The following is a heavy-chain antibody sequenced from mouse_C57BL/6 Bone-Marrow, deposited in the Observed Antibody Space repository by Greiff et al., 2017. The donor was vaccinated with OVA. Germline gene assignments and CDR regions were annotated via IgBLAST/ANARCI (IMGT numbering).Heavy chain of an antibody. CDR3: TRRWFHYWYLDV. CDR2: IDPETGGT. J-gene: IGHJ1*03. D-gene: IGHD2-3*01. CDR1: GYTFTDYE. V-gene: IGHV1-15*01. Sequence: QVQLKQSGAELVRPGASVTLSCKASGYTFTDYEMHWVKQTPVHGLEWIGAIDPETGGTAYNQKFKGKAILTADKSSSTAYMERRSLTSEDSAVYYCTRRWFHYWYLDVWGTGTTVTVSS.